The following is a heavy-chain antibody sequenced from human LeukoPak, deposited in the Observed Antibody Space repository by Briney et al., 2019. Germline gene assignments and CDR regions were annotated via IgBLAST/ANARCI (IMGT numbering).Heavy chain of an antibody. CDR3: AREIGGILVFDY. Sequence: ASVKVSCKASGYKFTGYYIHWVRQAPGQGLEWMGWINPNSGDSHHAQKFRGRVTMTRDTSISTAYMELSRLRSDDTAVYYCAREIGGILVFDYWGQGTLVTVSS. D-gene: IGHD5-18*01. CDR1: GYKFTGYY. CDR2: INPNSGDS. V-gene: IGHV1-2*02. J-gene: IGHJ4*02.